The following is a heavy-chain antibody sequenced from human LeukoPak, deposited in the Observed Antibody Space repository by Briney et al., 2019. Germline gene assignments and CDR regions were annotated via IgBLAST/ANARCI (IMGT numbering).Heavy chain of an antibody. Sequence: SETLSLTCTVSGYSISSGYYWGWIRQPPGKGLGWIGSIYHSGSTYYNPSLKSRVTISVDTSKNQFSLKLSSVTAADTAVYYCARSEQLVLGNYFDYWGQGTLVTVSS. V-gene: IGHV4-38-2*02. D-gene: IGHD6-13*01. CDR3: ARSEQLVLGNYFDY. J-gene: IGHJ4*02. CDR1: GYSISSGYY. CDR2: IYHSGST.